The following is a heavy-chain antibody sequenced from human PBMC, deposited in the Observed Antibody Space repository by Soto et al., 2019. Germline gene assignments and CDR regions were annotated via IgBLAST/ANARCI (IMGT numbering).Heavy chain of an antibody. CDR1: GFSLSTSGVG. J-gene: IGHJ3*01. V-gene: IGHV2-5*02. CDR2: IYWDDDK. CDR3: EHRLPCRRDGNTGTFDV. Sequence: QITLKESGPTRVKPTQTLALTCTFSGFSLSTSGVGVGWIRQSPGKAPEWLALIYWDDDKRYSPSMKTMLSITKDTSHKQVVIIMTNMDPVHTATYYCEHRLPCRRDGNTGTFDVWGQGTLVTVSS.